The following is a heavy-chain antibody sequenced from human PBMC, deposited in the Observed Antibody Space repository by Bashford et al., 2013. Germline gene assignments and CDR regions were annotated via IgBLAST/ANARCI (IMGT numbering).Heavy chain of an antibody. V-gene: IGHV4-31*03. CDR3: ARDAGEFDY. J-gene: IGHJ4*02. CDR1: GWLHQQWWLL. Sequence: SETLSLTCTVSGWLHQQWWLLLELDPPAPQGRAWSGLGTSITVGSTYYNPVPQESITISVDTSKNQFSLKLSSVTAADTAVYYCARDAGEFDYWGQGTLVTVS. CDR2: SITVGST.